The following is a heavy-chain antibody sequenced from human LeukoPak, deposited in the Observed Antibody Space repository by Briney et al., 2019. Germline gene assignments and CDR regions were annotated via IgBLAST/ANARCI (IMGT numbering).Heavy chain of an antibody. CDR2: INHSGST. CDR3: ARGGVGVLYYDSSGYPKPFDY. CDR1: GGSLSGYY. Sequence: PSETLSLTCAVYGGSLSGYYWSWIRQPPGKGLEWIGEINHSGSTNYNPSLKSRVTISVDTSKNQFSLKLSSVTAADTAVYYCARGGVGVLYYDSSGYPKPFDYWGQGTLVTVSS. D-gene: IGHD3-22*01. J-gene: IGHJ4*02. V-gene: IGHV4-34*01.